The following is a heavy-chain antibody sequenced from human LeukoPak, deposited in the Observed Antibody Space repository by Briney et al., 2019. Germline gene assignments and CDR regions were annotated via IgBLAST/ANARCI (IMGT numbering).Heavy chain of an antibody. CDR1: GFTFSSYA. CDR3: ARAPGLYSGGDY. J-gene: IGHJ4*02. V-gene: IGHV3-30-3*01. Sequence: PGGSLRLSCAASGFTFSSYAMHWVRQAPGKGLEWVAVISYDGSNKYYADSVKGRFTISRDHSKNTLYLQMNSLRAEDTAVYYCARAPGLYSGGDYWGQGTLVTVSS. D-gene: IGHD1-26*01. CDR2: ISYDGSNK.